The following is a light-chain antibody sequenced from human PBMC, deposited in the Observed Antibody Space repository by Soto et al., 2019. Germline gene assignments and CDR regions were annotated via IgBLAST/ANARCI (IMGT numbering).Light chain of an antibody. J-gene: IGLJ1*01. CDR2: EVS. Sequence: QSVLTQPASVSGSPGQSITISYTGTSSDVGSYNLVSWYQQHPGKAPKLMIYEVSKRPSGVSNRFSGPKSGNTASLTISGLQAEDEADYYCCSYAGSSTYVFGTGTKVTVL. CDR1: SSDVGSYNL. V-gene: IGLV2-23*02. CDR3: CSYAGSSTYV.